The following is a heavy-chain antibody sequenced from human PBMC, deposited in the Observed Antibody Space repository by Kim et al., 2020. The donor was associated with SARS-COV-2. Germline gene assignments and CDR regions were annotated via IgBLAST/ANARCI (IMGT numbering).Heavy chain of an antibody. CDR3: ARDSWLKGITMIVDYAMDV. CDR2: IIPIFGTA. D-gene: IGHD3-22*01. CDR1: GGTFSSYA. V-gene: IGHV1-69*13. J-gene: IGHJ6*02. Sequence: SVKVSCKASGGTFSSYAISWVRQAPGQGLEWMRGIIPIFGTANYAQKFQGRVTITADESTSTAYMELSSLRSEDTAVYYCARDSWLKGITMIVDYAMDVWGQGTTVTVSS.